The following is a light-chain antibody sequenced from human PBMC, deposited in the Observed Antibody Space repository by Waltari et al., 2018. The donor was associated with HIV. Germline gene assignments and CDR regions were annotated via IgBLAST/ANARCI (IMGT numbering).Light chain of an antibody. V-gene: IGLV1-47*01. CDR1: TANIGANF. J-gene: IGLJ2*01. Sequence: QSVLTQPPSASGTPGQKVTISCYGGTANIGANFVSWFQQFPGTAPKLLIYRDKLRHSGVPARFSGTKSGTSASLTISGLRSDDEAHYFCAVLDDTLGVGVFGGGTKLTVL. CDR3: AVLDDTLGVGV. CDR2: RDK.